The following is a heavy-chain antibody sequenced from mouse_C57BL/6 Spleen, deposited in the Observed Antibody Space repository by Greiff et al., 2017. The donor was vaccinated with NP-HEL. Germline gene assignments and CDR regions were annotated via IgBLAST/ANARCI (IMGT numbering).Heavy chain of an antibody. V-gene: IGHV1-64*01. CDR1: GYTFTSYW. CDR3: AREVYDGYNYAMDY. CDR2: IHPNSGST. J-gene: IGHJ4*01. D-gene: IGHD2-3*01. Sequence: QVQLQQPGAELVKPGASVKLSCKASGYTFTSYWMHWVKQRPGQGLEWIGMIHPNSGSTNYNEKFKSKATLTVDKSSSTAYMQLSSLTSEDSAVYYCAREVYDGYNYAMDYWGQGTSVTVSS.